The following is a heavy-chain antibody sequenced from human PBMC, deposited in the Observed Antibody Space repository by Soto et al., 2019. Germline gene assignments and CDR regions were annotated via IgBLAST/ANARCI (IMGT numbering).Heavy chain of an antibody. V-gene: IGHV3-48*02. CDR3: AREAGTWHLPLNWFDP. CDR1: GFTFSSYS. CDR2: ISSSSSTI. Sequence: EVQLVESGGGLVQPGGSLRLSCAASGFTFSSYSMNWVRQAPGKGLEWVSYISSSSSTIYYADSVKGRFTISRDNAKNALYMQMISLRDEDTAVYYCAREAGTWHLPLNWFDPWGQGTLVTVSS. D-gene: IGHD6-19*01. J-gene: IGHJ5*02.